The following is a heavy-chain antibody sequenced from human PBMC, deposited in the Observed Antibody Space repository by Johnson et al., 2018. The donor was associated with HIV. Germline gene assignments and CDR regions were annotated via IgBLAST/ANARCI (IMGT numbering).Heavy chain of an antibody. Sequence: QVQLVESGGGLVQPGRSLRLSCAASGFTFSSYAMHWVRQAPGKGLEWVAVISYDGSNKYYADSVKGRFTISRDNSKHTRYLQMNSLRAADTAVYYCAREGYYNLWSGADAFDIWGQGTMVTVSS. D-gene: IGHD3-3*01. CDR1: GFTFSSYA. CDR3: AREGYYNLWSGADAFDI. CDR2: ISYDGSNK. V-gene: IGHV3-30-3*01. J-gene: IGHJ3*02.